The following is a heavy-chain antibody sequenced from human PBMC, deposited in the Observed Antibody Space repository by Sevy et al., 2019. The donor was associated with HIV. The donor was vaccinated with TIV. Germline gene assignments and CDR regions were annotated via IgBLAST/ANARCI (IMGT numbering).Heavy chain of an antibody. CDR3: ARTITMVRGVINEGYFDY. CDR2: ISAYNGNT. V-gene: IGHV1-18*01. CDR1: GYTFTSYG. Sequence: ASVKVSGKASGYTFTSYGISWVRQAPGQGLEWMGWISAYNGNTNYAQKLQGRVTMTTDTSTSTAYMELRSLRSDDTAVYYCARTITMVRGVINEGYFDYWGQGTLVTVSS. J-gene: IGHJ4*02. D-gene: IGHD3-10*01.